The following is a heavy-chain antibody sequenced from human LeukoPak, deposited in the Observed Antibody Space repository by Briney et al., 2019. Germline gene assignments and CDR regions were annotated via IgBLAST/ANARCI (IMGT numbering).Heavy chain of an antibody. Sequence: SETLSLTCAVYGGSFSGHYWSWIRQPPGKGLEWIGEINHSGSTNYNPSLKSRVTISVDTSKNQFSLKLSSVTAADTAVYYCASRHRLTGDGTPANWFDPWGQGTLVTVSS. CDR3: ASRHRLTGDGTPANWFDP. V-gene: IGHV4-34*01. CDR1: GGSFSGHY. D-gene: IGHD7-27*01. J-gene: IGHJ5*02. CDR2: INHSGST.